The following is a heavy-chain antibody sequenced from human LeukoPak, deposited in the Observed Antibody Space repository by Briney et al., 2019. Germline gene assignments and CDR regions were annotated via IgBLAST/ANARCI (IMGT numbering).Heavy chain of an antibody. CDR2: IIVGSGAT. CDR1: GFTSTNFA. V-gene: IGHV1-58*01. J-gene: IGHJ6*02. CDR3: ASLVVPAADYYYYGMDV. D-gene: IGHD2-2*01. Sequence: GASVKVSCKASGFTSTNFAVQWVRQARGQRLEWIGWIIVGSGATKCAQDFQERVTITRDLSTSTLYMELRSLTSEDTAVYYCASLVVPAADYYYYGMDVWGQGTTVTVSS.